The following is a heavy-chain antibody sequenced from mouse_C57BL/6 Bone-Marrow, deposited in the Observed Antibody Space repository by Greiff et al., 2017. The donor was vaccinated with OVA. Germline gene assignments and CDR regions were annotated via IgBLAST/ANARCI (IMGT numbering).Heavy chain of an antibody. CDR3: ARGEWLEEFAY. CDR1: GYTFTSYW. V-gene: IGHV1-64*01. Sequence: QVQLQQPGAELVKPGASVKLSCKASGYTFTSYWMHWVKQRPGQGLEWIGMIHPNSGSTNYNEKFKSKATLTVYKSSSTAYMQLSSLTSEDSAVYYCARGEWLEEFAYWGQGTLVTVSA. CDR2: IHPNSGST. D-gene: IGHD2-2*01. J-gene: IGHJ3*01.